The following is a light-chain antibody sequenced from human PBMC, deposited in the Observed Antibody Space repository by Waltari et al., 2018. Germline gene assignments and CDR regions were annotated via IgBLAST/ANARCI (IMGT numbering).Light chain of an antibody. V-gene: IGLV1-40*01. CDR2: GNS. Sequence: QSVLTQPPSVSGAPGQRVTISCTGSSSNIGAGYDVHWYQQVPGTAPKLLIYGNSNRPAGGPDRCSGSKSGTSASLAITGLQAEDEADYYCQSYDSSLSAHVVFGGGTKLTVL. J-gene: IGLJ2*01. CDR1: SSNIGAGYD. CDR3: QSYDSSLSAHVV.